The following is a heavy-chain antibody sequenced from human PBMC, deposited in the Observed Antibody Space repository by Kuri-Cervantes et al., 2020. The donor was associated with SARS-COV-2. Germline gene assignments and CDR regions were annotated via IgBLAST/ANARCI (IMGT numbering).Heavy chain of an antibody. D-gene: IGHD2-2*02. CDR2: IYYNGST. V-gene: IGHV4-61*01. CDR3: ARESTYTFDI. CDR1: GSSVSSGSYY. Sequence: GSLRLSCTVSGSSVSSGSYYWSWIRQPPGKGLEWIGYIYYNGSTNYNPSLKSRVTISVDTSKNQFSLNLTSVTAADTAVYYCARESTYTFDIWGQGTLVTVSS. J-gene: IGHJ3*02.